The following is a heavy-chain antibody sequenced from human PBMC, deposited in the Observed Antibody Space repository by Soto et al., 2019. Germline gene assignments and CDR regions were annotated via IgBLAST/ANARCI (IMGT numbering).Heavy chain of an antibody. CDR3: ARPRGESWQWLVHDAFDI. CDR2: INAGNGNT. Sequence: ASVKLSCKASGYTFTSYAMHWVRQAPGQRLEWMGWINAGNGNTKYSQKFQGRVTITRDTSASTAYMELSSLRSEDTAVYYCARPRGESWQWLVHDAFDIWGQGTMVTVSS. D-gene: IGHD6-19*01. CDR1: GYTFTSYA. J-gene: IGHJ3*02. V-gene: IGHV1-3*01.